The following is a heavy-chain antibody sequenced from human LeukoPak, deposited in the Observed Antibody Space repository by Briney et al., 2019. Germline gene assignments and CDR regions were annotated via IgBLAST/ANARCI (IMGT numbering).Heavy chain of an antibody. CDR3: AGLVVGTATIDY. CDR2: IFYSGST. Sequence: SETLSLTCTVSGSSISSSSYYWGWVRQPPGKGLEWIGNIFYSGSTYYNPSLKSRVTISVDTSKNQFSLKLRSVTAADTAVYYCAGLVVGTATIDYWGQGTLVTVSS. CDR1: GSSISSSSYY. J-gene: IGHJ4*02. V-gene: IGHV4-39*01. D-gene: IGHD2-21*02.